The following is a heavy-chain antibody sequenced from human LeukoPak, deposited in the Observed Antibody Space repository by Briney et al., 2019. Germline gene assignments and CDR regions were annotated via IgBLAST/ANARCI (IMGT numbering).Heavy chain of an antibody. D-gene: IGHD3-22*01. J-gene: IGHJ4*02. CDR1: GFTVSSNY. Sequence: GGSLRLSCAASGFTVSSNYMSWVRQAPGKGLEWVSVIYSGGSTYYADSVKGRFTISRDNAKNSLYLQMNSLRAEDTAVYYCARVGDSSGYYLPWFDYWGQGTLVTVSS. CDR2: IYSGGST. CDR3: ARVGDSSGYYLPWFDY. V-gene: IGHV3-53*01.